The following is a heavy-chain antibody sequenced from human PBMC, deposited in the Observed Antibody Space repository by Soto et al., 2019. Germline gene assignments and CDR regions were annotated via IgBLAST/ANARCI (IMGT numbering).Heavy chain of an antibody. CDR3: ARRPLRKWLVCYYGMDV. CDR1: GDSVSSNGAC. D-gene: IGHD6-19*01. CDR2: TYYRSKWFL. J-gene: IGHJ6*02. Sequence: SQTLSLTCVISGDSVSSNGACWNWIRQSPSRGLEWLGRTYYRSKWFLDYAASVQSRMTINPDTSRNQFSLQLNSVTPEDTAVYYCARRPLRKWLVCYYGMDVWGQGTTVTVYS. V-gene: IGHV6-1*01.